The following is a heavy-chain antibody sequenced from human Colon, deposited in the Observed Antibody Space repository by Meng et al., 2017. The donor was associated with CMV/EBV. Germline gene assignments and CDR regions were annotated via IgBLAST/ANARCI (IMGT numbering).Heavy chain of an antibody. Sequence: GESLKISCATSGFTFTNYGMHWVRQAPGKGLEWVAFTRYDGNNEDYADPVRGRFTISRDISKNTLYLQMNRLRGDDTAVYYCAKDLAYVGLGSNLYYYYNMDVWGQGTTVTVSS. V-gene: IGHV3-30*02. CDR3: AKDLAYVGLGSNLYYYYNMDV. J-gene: IGHJ6*02. CDR2: TRYDGNNE. D-gene: IGHD4-17*01. CDR1: GFTFTNYG.